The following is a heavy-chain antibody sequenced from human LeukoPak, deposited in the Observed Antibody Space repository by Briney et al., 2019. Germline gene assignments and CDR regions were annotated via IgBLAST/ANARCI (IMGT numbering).Heavy chain of an antibody. CDR3: VRDSPHWTLDY. V-gene: IGHV3-33*01. J-gene: IGHJ4*02. CDR2: LWSNGNTS. CDR1: GLTSNNYA. D-gene: IGHD1-1*01. Sequence: QPGGSRRLSGAASGLTSNNYASHGVRQAPGKGLEWVAILWSNGNTSFYADSVKGRFPISRDTSTTTLSLHMHRLRLEATAVYPCVRDSPHWTLDYWGQGTLVTVSS.